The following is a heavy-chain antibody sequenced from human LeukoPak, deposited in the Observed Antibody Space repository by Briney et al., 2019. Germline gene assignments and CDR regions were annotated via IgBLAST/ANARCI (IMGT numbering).Heavy chain of an antibody. V-gene: IGHV4-39*01. CDR2: IYYSGST. CDR3: ARRSSWSNRGFDY. Sequence: SETLSLTCTVSGGSISSSSYCRGWIRQPPGKGLEWIGSIYYSGSTYYNPSLKSRVTISVDTSKNQFSLKLSSVTAADTAVYYCARRSSWSNRGFDYWGQGTLVTVSS. D-gene: IGHD6-13*01. J-gene: IGHJ4*02. CDR1: GGSISSSSYC.